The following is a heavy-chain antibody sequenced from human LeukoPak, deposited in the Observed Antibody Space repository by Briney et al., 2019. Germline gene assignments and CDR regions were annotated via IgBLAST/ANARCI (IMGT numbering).Heavy chain of an antibody. V-gene: IGHV3-13*01. J-gene: IGHJ6*02. CDR2: IGVRGDT. Sequence: GGSLRLSCVASGFTLTSYDMHWVRQGTGKGLEWVSAIGVRGDTYYPGSVMGRFTISRDNAKNSLYLQMNSLRGGDMAVYYCARGIFGDFSRMDVWGQGTTVTVSS. D-gene: IGHD4-17*01. CDR3: ARGIFGDFSRMDV. CDR1: GFTLTSYD.